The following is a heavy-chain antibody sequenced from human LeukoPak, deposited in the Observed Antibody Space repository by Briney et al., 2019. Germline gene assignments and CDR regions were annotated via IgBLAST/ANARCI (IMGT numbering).Heavy chain of an antibody. V-gene: IGHV1-69*13. CDR1: GGTFSSYA. J-gene: IGHJ6*02. D-gene: IGHD3-3*01. Sequence: SVKVSCKASGGTFSSYAISWVRQAPGQGPEWMGGIIPIFGTANYAQKFQGRVTITADESTSTAYMELSSLRSEDTAVYYCARETIFGVVQTNYYYYGMDVWGQGTTVTVSS. CDR3: ARETIFGVVQTNYYYYGMDV. CDR2: IIPIFGTA.